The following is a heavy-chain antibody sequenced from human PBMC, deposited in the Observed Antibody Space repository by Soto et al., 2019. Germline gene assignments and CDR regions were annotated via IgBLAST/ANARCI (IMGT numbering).Heavy chain of an antibody. CDR2: IIPIFGTA. CDR3: ARERPYCSGGSCYSEWFYY. V-gene: IGHV1-69*01. J-gene: IGHJ4*02. CDR1: GGTFSSYA. D-gene: IGHD2-15*01. Sequence: QVQLVQSGAEVKKPGSSVKVSCKASGGTFSSYAISWVRQAPGQGLEWMGGIIPIFGTANYAQKFQGRVTITADESTSTAYMELSSLRSEDTAVYYCARERPYCSGGSCYSEWFYYWGQGTLVTVSS.